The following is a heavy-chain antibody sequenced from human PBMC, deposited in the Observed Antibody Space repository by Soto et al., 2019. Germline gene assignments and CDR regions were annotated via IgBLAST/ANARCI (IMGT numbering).Heavy chain of an antibody. V-gene: IGHV3-30-3*01. D-gene: IGHD2-15*01. J-gene: IGHJ4*02. CDR1: GFTFSSYA. Sequence: QVQLVESGGGVVQPGRSLRLSCAASGFTFSSYAMHWVRQAPGKGLEGVAVISYDGSNKYYADSVKGRFTISRDNSKNTLYLQMNSLRAEDTAVYYCARDRAGSGWYYFDYWGQGTLVTVSS. CDR2: ISYDGSNK. CDR3: ARDRAGSGWYYFDY.